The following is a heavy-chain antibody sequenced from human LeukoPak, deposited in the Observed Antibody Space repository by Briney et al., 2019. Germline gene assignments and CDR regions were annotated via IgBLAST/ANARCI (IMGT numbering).Heavy chain of an antibody. J-gene: IGHJ4*02. V-gene: IGHV3-30*02. CDR2: IRYDGSNK. Sequence: GTLRLSCAASGFTFSTYAMSWVRQAPGKGLEWVAFIRYDGSNKYYADSVKGRFTISRDNSKNTLYLQMNSLRAEDTAVYYCAKLTGGGEPGRYFDYWGQGTLVTVSS. D-gene: IGHD7-27*01. CDR3: AKLTGGGEPGRYFDY. CDR1: GFTFSTYA.